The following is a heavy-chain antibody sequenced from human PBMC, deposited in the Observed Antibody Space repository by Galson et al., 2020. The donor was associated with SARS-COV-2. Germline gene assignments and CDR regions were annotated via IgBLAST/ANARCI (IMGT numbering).Heavy chain of an antibody. CDR3: GRGGLPGALDY. V-gene: IGHV3-74*01. CDR2: IDNYGSGL. D-gene: IGHD2-2*01. J-gene: IGHJ4*02. CDR1: GFTLSNYW. Sequence: GGSLRLSCSASGFTLSNYWMHWVRQAPGKGLVWVSRIDNYGSGLSYADSVKGRFSISRDTAKNTLYLPMNGLRSEDTAVYFCGRGGLPGALDYWGPGNLVTVS.